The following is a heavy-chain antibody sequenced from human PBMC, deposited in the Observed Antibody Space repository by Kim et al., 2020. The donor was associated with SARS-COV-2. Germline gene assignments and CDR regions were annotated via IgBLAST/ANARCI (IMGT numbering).Heavy chain of an antibody. V-gene: IGHV1-2*02. CDR3: ARENYFDY. CDR2: GT. J-gene: IGHJ4*02. Sequence: GTKRYAEKFRGRVTMTRDTSVNTAYLELSSLTSDDTAIYYCARENYFDYWGQGTLVTVSS.